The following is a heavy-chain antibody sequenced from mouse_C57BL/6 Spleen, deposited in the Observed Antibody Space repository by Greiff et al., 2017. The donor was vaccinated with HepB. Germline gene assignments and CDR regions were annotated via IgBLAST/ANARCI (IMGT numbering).Heavy chain of an antibody. CDR2: IDPSDSYT. D-gene: IGHD1-1*01. J-gene: IGHJ3*01. V-gene: IGHV1-50*01. CDR1: GYTFTSYW. Sequence: QVQLQQPGAELVKPGASVKLSCKASGYTFTSYWMQWVKQRPGQGLEWIGEIDPSDSYTNYNQKFKGKATLTVDTSSSTAYMQLSSLTSEDSAVYYCARTYGSRAAYWGQGTLVTVS. CDR3: ARTYGSRAAY.